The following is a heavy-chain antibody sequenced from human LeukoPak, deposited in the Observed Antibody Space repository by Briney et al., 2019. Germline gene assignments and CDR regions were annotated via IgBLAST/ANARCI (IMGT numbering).Heavy chain of an antibody. J-gene: IGHJ4*02. CDR1: GFTFSSYG. CDR3: LGAEYYYDSSGYYPNFDY. CDR2: IRYDGSNK. D-gene: IGHD3-22*01. Sequence: PGGSLRLSCAASGFTFSSYGMHWVRQAPGKGLEWVAFIRYDGSNKYYADSVKGRFTISRDNSKNTLYLQMNSLRAEDTAVYYCLGAEYYYDSSGYYPNFDYWGQGTLVTVSS. V-gene: IGHV3-30*02.